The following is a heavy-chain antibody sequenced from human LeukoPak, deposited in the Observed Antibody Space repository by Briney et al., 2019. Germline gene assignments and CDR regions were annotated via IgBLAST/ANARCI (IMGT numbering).Heavy chain of an antibody. CDR1: GFTFSSYW. CDR2: INSDGSTT. CDR3: AELGITMIGGV. J-gene: IGHJ6*04. D-gene: IGHD3-10*02. V-gene: IGHV3-74*01. Sequence: GGSLRLSCAASGFTFSSYWMHWVRQVPGKGLVWVSRINSDGSTTSYADSVKGRFTSSRDNAKNSLYLQMNSLRAEDTAVYYCAELGITMIGGVWGKGTTVTISS.